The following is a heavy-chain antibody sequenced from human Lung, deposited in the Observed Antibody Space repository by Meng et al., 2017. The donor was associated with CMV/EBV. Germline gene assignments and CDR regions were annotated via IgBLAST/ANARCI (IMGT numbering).Heavy chain of an antibody. Sequence: SCAASGFTFSNYEMNWVRQAPGQGLEWVSYISTSGSTMYYADSVKGRFTVSRDNAKNSLYLQMNSLRAEDTAVYYCARNGQKTGTPSNYWRQGTLVTVSS. V-gene: IGHV3-48*03. CDR3: ARNGQKTGTPSNY. CDR1: GFTFSNYE. CDR2: ISTSGSTM. J-gene: IGHJ4*02. D-gene: IGHD1-1*01.